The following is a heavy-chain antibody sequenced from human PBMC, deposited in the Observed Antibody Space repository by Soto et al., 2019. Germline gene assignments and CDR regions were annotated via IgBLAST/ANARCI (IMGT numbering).Heavy chain of an antibody. CDR2: IYSGGST. Sequence: GGSLRLSCAASGFTVSSNYMSWVRQAPGKGLEWVSVIYSGGSTYYADSVKGRFTISRDNSKNTRYLQMNSLRAEDTAVYYCARDPVTRQPYSENDYWGQGTLVTVSS. J-gene: IGHJ4*02. V-gene: IGHV3-66*01. D-gene: IGHD3-10*01. CDR3: ARDPVTRQPYSENDY. CDR1: GFTVSSNY.